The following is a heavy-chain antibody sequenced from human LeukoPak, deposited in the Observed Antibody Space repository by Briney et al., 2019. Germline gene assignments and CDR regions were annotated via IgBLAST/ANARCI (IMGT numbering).Heavy chain of an antibody. CDR2: ISSSGSTI. CDR3: AELGITMIGGV. D-gene: IGHD3-10*02. Sequence: PGGSLRLSCAASGFTFSIYGMSWVRQAPGKGLEWVSAISSSGSTIYYADSVKGRFTISRDNAKNSLYLQMNSLRAEDTAVYYCAELGITMIGGVWGKGTTVTISS. J-gene: IGHJ6*04. V-gene: IGHV3-48*04. CDR1: GFTFSIYG.